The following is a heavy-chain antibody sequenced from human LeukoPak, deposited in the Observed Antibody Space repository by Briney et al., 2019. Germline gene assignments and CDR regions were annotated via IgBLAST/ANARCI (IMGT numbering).Heavy chain of an antibody. D-gene: IGHD4-17*01. CDR1: GGSFSGYY. CDR2: INHSGST. CDR3: ARDYGDYGHWFDP. J-gene: IGHJ5*02. Sequence: SETLSLTCAVYGGSFSGYYWSWIRQPPGKGLEWIGEINHSGSTNYNPSLKSRVTISVDTSKNQFSLKLSSVTAADTAEYYRARDYGDYGHWFDPWGQGTLVTVSS. V-gene: IGHV4-34*01.